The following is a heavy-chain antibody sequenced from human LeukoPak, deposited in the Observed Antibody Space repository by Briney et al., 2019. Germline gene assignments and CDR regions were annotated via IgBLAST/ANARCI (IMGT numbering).Heavy chain of an antibody. CDR1: GGTFSSYA. V-gene: IGHV1-69*13. D-gene: IGHD6-13*01. CDR3: ARSYSSSWYSYFDY. Sequence: SVKLSCTASGGTFSSYAISWVRQAPRQGLEWMGVIIPIFGTANYAKKFQGRVTIIADESTSTAYMELSSLRSEDTAVYYCARSYSSSWYSYFDYWGQGTLVTVSS. J-gene: IGHJ4*02. CDR2: IIPIFGTA.